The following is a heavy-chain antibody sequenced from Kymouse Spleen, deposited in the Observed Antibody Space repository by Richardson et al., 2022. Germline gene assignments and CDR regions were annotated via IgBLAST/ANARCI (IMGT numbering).Heavy chain of an antibody. CDR2: INHSGST. CDR1: GGSFSGYY. Sequence: QVQLQQWGAGLLKPSETLSLTCAVYGGSFSGYYWSWIRQPPGKGLEWIGEINHSGSTNYNPSLKSRVTISVDTSKNQFSLKLSSVTAADTAVYYCARGGVVVPAAPYYFDYWGQGTLVTVSS. D-gene: IGHD2-2*02. J-gene: IGHJ4*02. CDR3: ARGGVVVPAAPYYFDY. V-gene: IGHV4-34*01.